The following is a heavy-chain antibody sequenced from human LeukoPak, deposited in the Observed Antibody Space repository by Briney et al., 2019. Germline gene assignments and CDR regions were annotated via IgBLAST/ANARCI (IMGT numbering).Heavy chain of an antibody. D-gene: IGHD6-13*01. CDR2: TSYGGSNK. J-gene: IGHJ6*03. CDR3: ARGSIAAAGSSKGYMDV. V-gene: IGHV3-30-3*01. Sequence: GRSLRLSCAASGFTFSNYAMHWVRQAPGKGLEWLAVTSYGGSNKYHADSVKGRFTISRDNSKNTLYLQMNSLRVEDTAVYYCARGSIAAAGSSKGYMDVWGKGTTVTVSS. CDR1: GFTFSNYA.